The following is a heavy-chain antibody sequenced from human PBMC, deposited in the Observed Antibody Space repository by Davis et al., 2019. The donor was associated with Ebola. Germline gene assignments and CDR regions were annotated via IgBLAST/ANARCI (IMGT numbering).Heavy chain of an antibody. D-gene: IGHD4-17*01. CDR1: GFTFSSYW. V-gene: IGHV3-7*03. CDR3: AKVETTVTTPFQF. CDR2: IKQDGSEK. Sequence: GESLKISCAASGFTFSSYWMSWVRQAPGKGLEWVANIKQDGSEKYYVDSVKGRFTISRDNAKNSLYLQMNSLRAEDTAVYYCAKVETTVTTPFQFWGHGTRVTVSS. J-gene: IGHJ4*01.